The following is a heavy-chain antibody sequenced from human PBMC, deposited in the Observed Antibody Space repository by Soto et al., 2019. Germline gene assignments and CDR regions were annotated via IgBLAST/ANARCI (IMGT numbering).Heavy chain of an antibody. D-gene: IGHD3-16*01. CDR1: GGSFSGYY. V-gene: IGHV4-34*01. CDR2: IDHSGST. Sequence: SETLSLTCAVYGGSFSGYYWSWIRQPLGKGLEWIGEIDHSGSTNYNPSLKSRVTISVDTSKNQFSLKLTSVTAADTAVYYCATDLGGPFHYYGMDVWGPGTTVTVSS. J-gene: IGHJ6*02. CDR3: ATDLGGPFHYYGMDV.